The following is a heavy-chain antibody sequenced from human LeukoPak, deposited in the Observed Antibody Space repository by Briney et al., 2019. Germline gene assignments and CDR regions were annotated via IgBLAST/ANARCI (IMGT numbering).Heavy chain of an antibody. V-gene: IGHV3-74*01. CDR2: ISGDGSST. D-gene: IGHD6-19*01. CDR3: ARDVGIAVPGLLY. J-gene: IGHJ4*02. Sequence: GGSLRLSCVVSGFTVSNTYMNWVRQAPGKGLEWVSRISGDGSSTGYADSVRGRFTISRDNAKNTLYLQMNSLRAEDTAVYYCARDVGIAVPGLLYWGQGTLVTVSS. CDR1: GFTVSNTY.